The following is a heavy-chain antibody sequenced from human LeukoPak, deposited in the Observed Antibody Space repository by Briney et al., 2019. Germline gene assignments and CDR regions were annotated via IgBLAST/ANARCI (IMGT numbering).Heavy chain of an antibody. CDR1: GYTFIDYY. CDR3: ARVDYRRDAFDI. Sequence: ASVKVSCTASGYTFIDYYMHWVRQAPGQGLEWMGGINPYSDDAQYAQKFQGRVTMTRDTSTSTAYMEVGRLRSDDTAVYYCARVDYRRDAFDIWGQGTMITVSS. CDR2: INPYSDDA. V-gene: IGHV1-2*02. J-gene: IGHJ3*02. D-gene: IGHD3-16*01.